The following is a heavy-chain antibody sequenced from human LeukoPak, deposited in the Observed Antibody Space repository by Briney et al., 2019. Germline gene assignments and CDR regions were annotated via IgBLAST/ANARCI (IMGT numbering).Heavy chain of an antibody. CDR1: GGSISSYY. CDR2: IYYSGST. D-gene: IGHD2-2*01. J-gene: IGHJ4*01. V-gene: IGHV4-59*12. Sequence: PSETLSLTCTVSGGSISSYYWSWIRQPPGKGLEWIGYIYYSGSTNYNPSLKSRVTISVDKSKNQFSLKLNSVTAADTAVYYCARAGQGYCTSASCFLSLDYWGHGTLVTVSS. CDR3: ARAGQGYCTSASCFLSLDY.